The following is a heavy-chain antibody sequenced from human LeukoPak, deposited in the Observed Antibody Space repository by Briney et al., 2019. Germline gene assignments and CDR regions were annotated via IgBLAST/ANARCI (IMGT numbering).Heavy chain of an antibody. V-gene: IGHV3-30-3*01. CDR1: GFNFRRYA. D-gene: IGHD3-10*01. Sequence: GGSLRLSCAASGFNFRRYAMHWVRQAPGKGLEWVAVISSDGNTKYYADSVKGRFSMSRDNSKNTLYLQMNSLRAEDTAVYYCAKDLGYYGSGTTRGFDPWGQGTLVTVSS. CDR3: AKDLGYYGSGTTRGFDP. CDR2: ISSDGNTK. J-gene: IGHJ5*02.